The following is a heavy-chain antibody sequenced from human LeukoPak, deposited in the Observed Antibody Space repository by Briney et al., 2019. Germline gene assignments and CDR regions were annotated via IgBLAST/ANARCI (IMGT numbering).Heavy chain of an antibody. D-gene: IGHD2-15*01. Sequence: GGSLRLSCAASGFTFSSYAMHWVRQAPGKGLEWVAVISYDGSNKYYADSVKGRFTISRDNSKNTLYLQMNSLRAEDTAVYYCAKGSNNCSGGSCWARYFDYWGQGTLVTVSS. CDR1: GFTFSSYA. V-gene: IGHV3-30-3*01. J-gene: IGHJ4*02. CDR3: AKGSNNCSGGSCWARYFDY. CDR2: ISYDGSNK.